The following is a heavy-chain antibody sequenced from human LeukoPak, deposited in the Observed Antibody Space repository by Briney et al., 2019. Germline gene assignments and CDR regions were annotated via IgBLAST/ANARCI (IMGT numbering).Heavy chain of an antibody. Sequence: SETLSLTCTVSGGSISSYYWSWIRQPAGKGLEWIGRIYTSGSTNYNPSLKSRVTMSVDTSKNQFSLKLSSVTAADTAVYCCARGLNYYGSGSSFYYYYYMDVWGKGTTVTVSS. V-gene: IGHV4-4*07. CDR3: ARGLNYYGSGSSFYYYYYMDV. CDR1: GGSISSYY. CDR2: IYTSGST. D-gene: IGHD3-10*01. J-gene: IGHJ6*03.